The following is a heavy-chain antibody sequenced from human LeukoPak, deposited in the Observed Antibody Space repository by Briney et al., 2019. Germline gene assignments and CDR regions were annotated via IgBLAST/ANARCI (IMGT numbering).Heavy chain of an antibody. CDR2: INHSGST. CDR3: ARVHPPFDYDSSGYYFGGVDY. CDR1: GGSFSGYY. J-gene: IGHJ4*02. Sequence: PSETLSLTCAVYGGSFSGYYWSWIRQPPGKGLEGIGEINHSGSTNYNPSLTSRVTISVDTSKNQFSLKLSSVTAADTAVYYCARVHPPFDYDSSGYYFGGVDYWGQGTLVTVSS. D-gene: IGHD3-22*01. V-gene: IGHV4-34*01.